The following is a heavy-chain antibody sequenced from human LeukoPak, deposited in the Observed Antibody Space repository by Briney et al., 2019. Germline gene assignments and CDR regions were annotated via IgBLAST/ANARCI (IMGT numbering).Heavy chain of an antibody. J-gene: IGHJ6*02. CDR3: ARHQPHYYGSGRGYYYGMDV. Sequence: GASVKVSCKASGGTFSSYAIGWVRQAPGQGLEWMGRIIPILGIANYAQKFQGRVTITADKSTSTAYMELSSLRSEDTAVYYCARHQPHYYGSGRGYYYGMDVWGQGTTVTVSS. V-gene: IGHV1-69*04. CDR1: GGTFSSYA. D-gene: IGHD3-10*01. CDR2: IIPILGIA.